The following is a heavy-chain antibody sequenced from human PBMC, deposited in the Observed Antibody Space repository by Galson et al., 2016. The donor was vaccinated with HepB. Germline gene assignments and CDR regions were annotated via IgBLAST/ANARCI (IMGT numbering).Heavy chain of an antibody. CDR1: GDSFLSYA. J-gene: IGHJ6*03. D-gene: IGHD2-21*01. Sequence: SVKVSCKASGDSFLSYAISWVRQAPGQGLEWMGGITPVFGSPDYAQKLQGRLTISADESSSTVFMELSSLRSEDTAVYYCARAHSDTARYYYHHMDVWGMGTSVTVS. CDR3: ARAHSDTARYYYHHMDV. V-gene: IGHV1-69*13. CDR2: ITPVFGSP.